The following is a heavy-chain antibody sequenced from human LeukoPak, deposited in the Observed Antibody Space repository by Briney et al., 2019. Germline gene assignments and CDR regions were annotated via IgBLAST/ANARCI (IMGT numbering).Heavy chain of an antibody. CDR3: AKQGPGTYIVGATDLDY. Sequence: GGSLRLSCAASGFTFSKYWMTWVRQAPGKGLEWVANIKQDGSQKSYADSVKGRFTISRDNTKNSGYLQMSSLRAEDTAVYYCAKQGPGTYIVGATDLDYWGQGTLVTVSS. CDR2: IKQDGSQK. J-gene: IGHJ4*02. CDR1: GFTFSKYW. D-gene: IGHD1-26*01. V-gene: IGHV3-7*01.